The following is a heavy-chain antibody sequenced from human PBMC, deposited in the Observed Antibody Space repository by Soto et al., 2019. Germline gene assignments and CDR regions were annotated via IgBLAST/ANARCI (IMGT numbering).Heavy chain of an antibody. V-gene: IGHV1-18*04. CDR3: ARDPPRRYSYGQGLDY. CDR2: ISTYNGNK. Sequence: HVQLVQSGAEVKKTGASVKVSCKASDYTFTSYGISWVRQAPGQGLEWMGWISTYNGNKNYARKLQGRVTMNADTSTSTAYMEVRSLSSDDTAVHYCARDPPRRYSYGQGLDYWGQGTLVTVSS. D-gene: IGHD5-18*01. J-gene: IGHJ4*02. CDR1: DYTFTSYG.